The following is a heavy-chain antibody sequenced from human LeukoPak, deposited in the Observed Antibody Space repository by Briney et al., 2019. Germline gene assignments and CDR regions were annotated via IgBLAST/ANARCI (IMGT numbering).Heavy chain of an antibody. D-gene: IGHD3-3*01. J-gene: IGHJ4*02. CDR2: INHSGST. Sequence: KPSETLSLTCAVYGGSFSGYYWSWIRQPPGKGLEWIGEINHSGSTNYNPSLKSRVTISVDTSKNQFSLKLSSVTAADTAVYYCARGRFLEWLSILDYFDYWGQGTLVTVSS. CDR3: ARGRFLEWLSILDYFDY. CDR1: GGSFSGYY. V-gene: IGHV4-34*01.